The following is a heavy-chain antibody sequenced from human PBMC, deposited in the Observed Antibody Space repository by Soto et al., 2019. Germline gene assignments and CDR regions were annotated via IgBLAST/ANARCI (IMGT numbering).Heavy chain of an antibody. V-gene: IGHV3-30-3*01. CDR3: ARAIVTIRANNWFDP. D-gene: IGHD4-17*01. J-gene: IGHJ5*02. CDR2: ISYDGSNK. Sequence: QVQLVQSGSELKKPGASVKVSCKASGYTFSSYAMHWVRQAPGKGLEWVAVISYDGSNKYYADSVNGRFTISRDNSKNTLYLQMNSLRAEDTTVYYCARAIVTIRANNWFDPWGQGTLVTVSS. CDR1: GYTFSSYA.